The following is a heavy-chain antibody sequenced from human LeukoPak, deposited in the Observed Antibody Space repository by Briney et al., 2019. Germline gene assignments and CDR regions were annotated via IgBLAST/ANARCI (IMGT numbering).Heavy chain of an antibody. J-gene: IGHJ3*01. V-gene: IGHV4-30-2*01. CDR2: IFHTGST. D-gene: IGHD1-1*01. Sequence: SQTLFLTCTVSGGSINSGGYYWSWIRQPPGKGLEWIGYIFHTGSTYYSPSFKTGVTMSIDRSKNQFSLTLTSVTAADTAVYYCAREDNVPEDGGSAFDVWGQGIMVTVSS. CDR1: GGSINSGGYY. CDR3: AREDNVPEDGGSAFDV.